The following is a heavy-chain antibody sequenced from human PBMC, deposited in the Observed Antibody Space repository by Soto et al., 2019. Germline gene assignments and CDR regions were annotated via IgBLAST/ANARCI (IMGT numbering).Heavy chain of an antibody. J-gene: IGHJ6*03. D-gene: IGHD2-15*01. CDR3: VKDMGYCSGGSCYWGAYFYYYMDV. V-gene: IGHV3-30*18. Sequence: QVQLVESGGGVVQPGGSLRLSCAASGFSFNNYGMHWVRQAPGKGLEWVAVILFDGSDNWCADSVKGRFTISRDNSKNTLYLHMNSLTAEDTAVYYCVKDMGYCSGGSCYWGAYFYYYMDVWGKGTTVTVSS. CDR1: GFSFNNYG. CDR2: ILFDGSDN.